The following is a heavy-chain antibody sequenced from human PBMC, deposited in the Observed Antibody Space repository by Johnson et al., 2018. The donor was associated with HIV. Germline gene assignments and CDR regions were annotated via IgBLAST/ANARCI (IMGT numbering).Heavy chain of an antibody. D-gene: IGHD3-22*01. CDR2: ISWNSGNI. CDR1: GFSFDDYA. CDR3: ARDGAADNAFDI. V-gene: IGHV3-9*01. J-gene: IGHJ3*02. Sequence: QLVESGGGLVQPGRSLRLSCAASGFSFDDYAMHWVRQAPGKGLEWVSGISWNSGNIAYADSVKGRFTISRDNAKNSLYLQMNSLRAEDTAVYYCARDGAADNAFDIWGQGTMVTVSS.